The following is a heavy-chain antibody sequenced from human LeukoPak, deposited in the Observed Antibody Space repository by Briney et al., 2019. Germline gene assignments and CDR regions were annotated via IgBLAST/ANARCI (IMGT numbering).Heavy chain of an antibody. D-gene: IGHD2-8*01. CDR1: GFTFRNYA. J-gene: IGHJ4*02. CDR2: VTGNGDTT. V-gene: IGHV3-23*01. CDR3: ARNAADCTTSACYDS. Sequence: LSGGSLRPSCAASGFTFRNYAMTWVRQAPGKGLEWVSVVTGNGDTTYYADSLKGRFTISRDNSRNTLYLQMNSLRAEDTAVYHCARNAADCTTSACYDSWGQGTLVTVSS.